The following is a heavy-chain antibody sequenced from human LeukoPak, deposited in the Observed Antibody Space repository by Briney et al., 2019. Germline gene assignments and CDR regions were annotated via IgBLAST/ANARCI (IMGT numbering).Heavy chain of an antibody. V-gene: IGHV3-23*01. CDR1: GFTFSSYA. J-gene: IGHJ4*02. CDR3: AKGIRYFDWFQGNYFDY. D-gene: IGHD3-9*01. CDR2: ISGSGGST. Sequence: PGGSLRLSCAASGFTFSSYAMSWVRQAPGKGLEWVSAISGSGGSTYYADSVKGRFTISRDNSKNTLYLQMNSLRAEDTAVYYCAKGIRYFDWFQGNYFDYWAREPWSPSPQ.